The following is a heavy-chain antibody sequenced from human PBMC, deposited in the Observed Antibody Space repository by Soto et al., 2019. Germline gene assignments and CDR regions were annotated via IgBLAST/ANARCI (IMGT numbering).Heavy chain of an antibody. CDR3: AADFDVVVVVAASPAAFHI. CDR1: GFTFTGSA. Sequence: GASVKVSCKASGFTFTGSAVQWVRQARGQRLEWIGWIVVGSGNTNYAQKFQERVTITRDMSTSTAYMELSSLRSEDTAVYYCAADFDVVVVVAASPAAFHIWGQGTMVTVSS. D-gene: IGHD2-15*01. V-gene: IGHV1-58*01. J-gene: IGHJ3*02. CDR2: IVVGSGNT.